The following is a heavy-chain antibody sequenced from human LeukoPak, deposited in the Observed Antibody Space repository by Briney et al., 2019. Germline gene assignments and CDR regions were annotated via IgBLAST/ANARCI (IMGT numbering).Heavy chain of an antibody. CDR2: INDSGRT. Sequence: SETLSLTCAVYGGSFSGYYWSWIRQSPGKGLEWIGEINDSGRTNYNPSLKSRVTISVDTSKSQFFLTLSSVTAADTAVYYCARQSMVVVVITLHDAFDFWGQGTMVTVSS. V-gene: IGHV4-34*01. CDR1: GGSFSGYY. J-gene: IGHJ3*01. D-gene: IGHD3-22*01. CDR3: ARQSMVVVVITLHDAFDF.